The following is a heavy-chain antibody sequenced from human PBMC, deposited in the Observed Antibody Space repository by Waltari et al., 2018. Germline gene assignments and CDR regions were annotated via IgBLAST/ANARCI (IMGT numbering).Heavy chain of an antibody. J-gene: IGHJ6*02. CDR2: IKPDGSGK. CDR1: GFSFSSYW. D-gene: IGHD1-26*01. V-gene: IGHV3-7*01. Sequence: EVQLVESGGGLVQPGGSLRLSWAASGFSFSSYWMTWFRQAPGTGLEWVATIKPDGSGKFYVDSVKGRFSISRDNSKNMVYLQVDSLKVEDTAVYYCAREGISGSGEYYGMDVWGQGTTVTVS. CDR3: AREGISGSGEYYGMDV.